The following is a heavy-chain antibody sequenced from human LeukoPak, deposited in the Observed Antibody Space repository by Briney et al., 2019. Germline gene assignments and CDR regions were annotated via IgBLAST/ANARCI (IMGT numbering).Heavy chain of an antibody. V-gene: IGHV3-7*01. CDR2: IKQDGSEK. D-gene: IGHD6-13*01. CDR3: ARDGVYSSSWPFDY. CDR1: GFNFRAYW. Sequence: GGSLRLSCTTSGFNFRAYWMSWVRQAPGKGLEWVANIKQDGSEKYYVDSVKGRFTISRDNAKNSLYLQMNSLRAEDTAVYYCARDGVYSSSWPFDYWGQGTLVTVSS. J-gene: IGHJ4*02.